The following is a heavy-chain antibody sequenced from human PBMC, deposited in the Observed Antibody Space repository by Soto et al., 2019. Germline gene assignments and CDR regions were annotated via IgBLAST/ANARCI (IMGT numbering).Heavy chain of an antibody. V-gene: IGHV3-23*01. CDR1: GFTLGVNC. CDR2: ISGSDGRT. Sequence: GSLILSCAAPGFTLGVNCMSWVRQAPGKGLEWVSSISGSDGRTYYTDSVKGRFTISRDNSKNTLFLQMSSLRVVDTAVYYCAKYYYASGSNWFDPWGRGTLVTVSS. J-gene: IGHJ5*02. D-gene: IGHD3-10*01. CDR3: AKYYYASGSNWFDP.